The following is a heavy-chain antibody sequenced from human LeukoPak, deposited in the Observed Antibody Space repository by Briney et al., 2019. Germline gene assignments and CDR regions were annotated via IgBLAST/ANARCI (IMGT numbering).Heavy chain of an antibody. V-gene: IGHV4-4*02. J-gene: IGHJ4*02. CDR3: ATWGIAVAGTFDY. Sequence: PSGTLSLTCAVSGGSIGSSDWWSWVRQPPGKGLEWIGYIYYSGSTNNNPSFKSRVAISVDTSKNQFSLKLSSVTAADTAVYYCATWGIAVAGTFDYWGQGTLVTVST. CDR1: GGSIGSSDW. CDR2: IYYSGST. D-gene: IGHD6-19*01.